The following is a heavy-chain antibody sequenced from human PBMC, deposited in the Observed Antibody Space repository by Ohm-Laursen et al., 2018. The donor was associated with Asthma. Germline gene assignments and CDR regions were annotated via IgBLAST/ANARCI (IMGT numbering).Heavy chain of an antibody. D-gene: IGHD3-16*02. V-gene: IGHV3-21*01. J-gene: IGHJ6*02. Sequence: SLRLSCAASGFTFSSYSMNWVRQAPGKGLEWVSSISSSSSYIYYADSVKGRFTISRDNAKNSLYLQMNSLRAEDTAVYYCARDQYDYIWGSYRYTSYYYYYYGMDVWGQGTTVTVSS. CDR3: ARDQYDYIWGSYRYTSYYYYYYGMDV. CDR1: GFTFSSYS. CDR2: ISSSSSYI.